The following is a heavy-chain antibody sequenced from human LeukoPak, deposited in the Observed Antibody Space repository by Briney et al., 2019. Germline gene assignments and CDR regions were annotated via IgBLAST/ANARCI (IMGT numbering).Heavy chain of an antibody. CDR1: GFTFSSYA. D-gene: IGHD1-26*01. CDR3: AKDRTVGASYWYFDL. J-gene: IGHJ2*01. Sequence: GGSLRLPCAAPGFTFSSYAMSWARQAPGKGLEWVSIISGSGGSTYYADSVKGRFTISRDSSKNTLFLHMNTLRAEDTAIYYCAKDRTVGASYWYFDLWSRGTLVTVSS. CDR2: ISGSGGST. V-gene: IGHV3-23*01.